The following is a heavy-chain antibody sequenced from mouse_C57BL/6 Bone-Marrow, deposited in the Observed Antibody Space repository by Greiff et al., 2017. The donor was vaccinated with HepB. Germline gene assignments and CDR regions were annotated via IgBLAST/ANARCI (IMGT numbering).Heavy chain of an antibody. J-gene: IGHJ3*01. Sequence: QVQLQQPGTELVKPGASVKLSCKASGYTFTSYWMHWVKQRHGQGLEWIGNINPSNGGTNYNEKFKSKTTLTVDRSSSTAYMQLSSLTSEDSAVDYYARLYYDCGAYWGQGTLVTVSA. CDR2: INPSNGGT. D-gene: IGHD2-4*01. CDR1: GYTFTSYW. V-gene: IGHV1-53*01. CDR3: ARLYYDCGAY.